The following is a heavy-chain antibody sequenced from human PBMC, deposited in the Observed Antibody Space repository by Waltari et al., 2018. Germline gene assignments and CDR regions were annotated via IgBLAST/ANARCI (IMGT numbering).Heavy chain of an antibody. D-gene: IGHD1-26*01. CDR3: AKGDGGSSTRYFDS. J-gene: IGHJ4*02. V-gene: IGHV3-23*04. Sequence: EVQLVESGGDLVQPGGSLRLSCAASGFTFSNYIMSWVRQAPGKGLERVSGISGSGISTYYADSVKGRFTISRDNSKNTLYLQMSSLRADDAAIYYCAKGDGGSSTRYFDSWGQGTLVTVSS. CDR2: ISGSGIST. CDR1: GFTFSNYI.